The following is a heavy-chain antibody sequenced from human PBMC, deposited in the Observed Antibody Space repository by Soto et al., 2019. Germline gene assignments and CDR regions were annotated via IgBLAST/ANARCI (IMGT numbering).Heavy chain of an antibody. CDR3: ARGSVLRYFDWSLDYYMDV. V-gene: IGHV1-2*04. CDR2: INPNSGGT. J-gene: IGHJ6*03. Sequence: ASVKVSCKASGYTFTGYYMHWVRQAPGQGLDWMGWINPNSGGTNYAQKFQGWVTMTRDTSISTAYMELSRLRSDDTAVYYCARGSVLRYFDWSLDYYMDVWGKGTTVTVSS. CDR1: GYTFTGYY. D-gene: IGHD3-9*01.